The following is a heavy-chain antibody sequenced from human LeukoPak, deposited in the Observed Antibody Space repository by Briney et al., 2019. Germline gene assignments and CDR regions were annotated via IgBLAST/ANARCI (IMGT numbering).Heavy chain of an antibody. CDR2: IWNDGSHK. CDR1: GFTFSGYG. V-gene: IGHV3-33*01. D-gene: IGHD2/OR15-2a*01. Sequence: AEKSLRLSCAASGFTFSGYGMHWARQAPGKGLEWVAIIWNDGSHKYYADSVKGRFTISRDNSKHTLYLQMNTESAEDTAVYYCARGRTFGSSTFFYGIDVWGQGTTVTVSS. J-gene: IGHJ6*02. CDR3: ARGRTFGSSTFFYGIDV.